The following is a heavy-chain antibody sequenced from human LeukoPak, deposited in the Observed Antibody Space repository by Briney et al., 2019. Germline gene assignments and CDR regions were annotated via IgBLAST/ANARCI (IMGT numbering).Heavy chain of an antibody. CDR1: GGSISRRSDY. CDR2: IYYSGGT. V-gene: IGHV4-39*01. Sequence: SETLSLTCTVTGGSISRRSDYCGWIRQPPGKGLEWIGSIYYSGGTYYNPSFKSRVTISVDTSRNQFSLQLSYVTAADTAVYYCARNESVLGTTGLNDFFDDWGQGSLVTVSS. D-gene: IGHD1-26*01. CDR3: ARNESVLGTTGLNDFFDD. J-gene: IGHJ4*02.